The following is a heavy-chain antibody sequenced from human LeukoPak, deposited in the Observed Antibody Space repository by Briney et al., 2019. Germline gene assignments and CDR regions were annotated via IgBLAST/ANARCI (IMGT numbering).Heavy chain of an antibody. CDR2: INSDGSSR. CDR1: GFIFNNYW. CDR3: ARQKRAFDY. Sequence: GGSLRLSCAASGFIFNNYWMHWVRQAPGKGLVWVSRINSDGSSRNYADSVRGRFTISRDNAKNTLYLEMTGLTVDDTAIYYCARQKRAFDYWGRGTLVTVST. V-gene: IGHV3-74*01. J-gene: IGHJ4*02.